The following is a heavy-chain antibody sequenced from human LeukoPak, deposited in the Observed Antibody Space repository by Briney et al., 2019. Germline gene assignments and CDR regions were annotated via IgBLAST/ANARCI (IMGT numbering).Heavy chain of an antibody. J-gene: IGHJ4*02. CDR1: GYTFTSYG. CDR3: ARAYCGDDCSFDC. CDR2: ISAYNGNT. D-gene: IGHD2-21*02. Sequence: GASVKVSCKASGYTFTSYGISWVRQAPGQGLEWMGWISAYNGNTNYAQNLQGRVTMTTDTSTSTAYMELRRLRSDDTAVYYCARAYCGDDCSFDCWGQGTLVTVSS. V-gene: IGHV1-18*01.